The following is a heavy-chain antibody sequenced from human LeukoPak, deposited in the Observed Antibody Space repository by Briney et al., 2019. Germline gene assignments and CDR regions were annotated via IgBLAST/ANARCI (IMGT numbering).Heavy chain of an antibody. Sequence: GGSLRLSCAASGFTFSNSWMSWVRQAPGKGLEWVANIKQDGSEKYYVDSVKGRFTISRDNAKNSLNLQMNSLRAEDTAVYYCARDATIFYYYGMDVWGQGTTVTVSS. CDR1: GFTFSNSW. D-gene: IGHD3-3*01. J-gene: IGHJ6*02. CDR2: IKQDGSEK. CDR3: ARDATIFYYYGMDV. V-gene: IGHV3-7*01.